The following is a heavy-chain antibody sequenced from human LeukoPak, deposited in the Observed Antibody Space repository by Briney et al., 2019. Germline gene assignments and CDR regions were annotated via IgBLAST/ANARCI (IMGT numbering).Heavy chain of an antibody. CDR2: IKPDSGVT. Sequence: ASVKVSCKAPGYTSADFWIHWVRQAPGQGLEWMGWIKPDSGVTDYAQTFQGRVTLTRDTSISTAYMELSGLRSDDTAIYYCARGINWFDSWGQGTLVTVS. J-gene: IGHJ5*01. D-gene: IGHD3-10*01. CDR1: GYTSADFW. V-gene: IGHV1-2*02. CDR3: ARGINWFDS.